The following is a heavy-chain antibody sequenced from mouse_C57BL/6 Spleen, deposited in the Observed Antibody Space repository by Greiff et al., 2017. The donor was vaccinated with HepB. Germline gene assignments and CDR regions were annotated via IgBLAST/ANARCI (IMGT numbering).Heavy chain of an antibody. Sequence: EVKLMESGAELVRPGASVKLSCTASGFNIKDDYMHWVKQRPEQGLEWIGWIDPENGDTEYASKFQGKATITADTSSNTAYLQLSSLTSEDTAVYYCTLHFGGYYAMDYWGQGTSVTVSS. J-gene: IGHJ4*01. CDR3: TLHFGGYYAMDY. CDR1: GFNIKDDY. CDR2: IDPENGDT. V-gene: IGHV14-4*01.